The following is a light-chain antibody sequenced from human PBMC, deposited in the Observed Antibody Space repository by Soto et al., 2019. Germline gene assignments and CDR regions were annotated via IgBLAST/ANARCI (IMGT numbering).Light chain of an antibody. CDR3: QQVESYTST. V-gene: IGKV1-9*01. J-gene: IGKJ4*01. CDR1: LGISSF. CDR2: AAC. Sequence: IQLTQTPSSLSASVGDSVTITCGASLGISSFLAWYQQTPGKAPNLLIYAACSVPSGVPSMFSGSGFGTDFTLTITSLQPEDFASYYCQQVESYTSTFGGGTKVDIK.